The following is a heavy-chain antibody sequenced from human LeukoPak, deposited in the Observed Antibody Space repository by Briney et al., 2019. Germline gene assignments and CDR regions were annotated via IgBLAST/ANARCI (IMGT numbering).Heavy chain of an antibody. D-gene: IGHD2/OR15-2a*01. CDR3: AKDLLARPDY. Sequence: GGSLRLSCAASGFTFSSYAMTWVRQAPGKGLEWVSAISGSGGSTYYADSVKGRFTISRDNSKSTLYLQMNSLRAEDTAVYYCAKDLLARPDYWGQGTLVTVSS. V-gene: IGHV3-23*01. J-gene: IGHJ4*02. CDR2: ISGSGGST. CDR1: GFTFSSYA.